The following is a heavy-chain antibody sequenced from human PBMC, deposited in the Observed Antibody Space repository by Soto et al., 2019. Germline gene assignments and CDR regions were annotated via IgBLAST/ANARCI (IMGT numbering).Heavy chain of an antibody. Sequence: HPGGSLRLSCAASGFTFSSYSMNWVRQAPGKGLEWVSYISSSSSTIYYADSVKGRFTISRDNAKNSLYLQMNSLRDEDTAVYYCARDTAMGHYYYYGMDVWGQGTTVTVSS. J-gene: IGHJ6*02. D-gene: IGHD5-18*01. CDR1: GFTFSSYS. V-gene: IGHV3-48*02. CDR3: ARDTAMGHYYYYGMDV. CDR2: ISSSSSTI.